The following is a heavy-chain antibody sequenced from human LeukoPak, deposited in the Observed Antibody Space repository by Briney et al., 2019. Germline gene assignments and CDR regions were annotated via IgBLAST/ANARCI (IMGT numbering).Heavy chain of an antibody. CDR1: GFSFSSYE. V-gene: IGHV3-48*03. J-gene: IGHJ3*02. CDR2: ISSGGGVI. CDR3: ARVFRSHYYDSSGYLGDAFDI. D-gene: IGHD3-22*01. Sequence: GGSLRLSCVGSGFSFSSYEMNWVRQAPGKGLEWVAYISSGGGVIYYADSVKGRFTISRDNSKNTLYLQMNSLRAEDTAVYYCARVFRSHYYDSSGYLGDAFDIWGQGTMVTVSS.